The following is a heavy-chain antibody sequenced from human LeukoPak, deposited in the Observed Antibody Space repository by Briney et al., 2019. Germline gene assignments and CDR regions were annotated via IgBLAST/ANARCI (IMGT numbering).Heavy chain of an antibody. J-gene: IGHJ4*02. Sequence: SVKVSCKASGGTFSSYAISWVRQAPGQGLEWMGGIIPIFGTANYAQKFQGRVTITTDESTSTAYMELSSLRSEDTAVYYCATLVLSGSYSRFDYWGQGTLVTVSS. CDR2: IIPIFGTA. CDR3: ATLVLSGSYSRFDY. D-gene: IGHD1-26*01. CDR1: GGTFSSYA. V-gene: IGHV1-69*05.